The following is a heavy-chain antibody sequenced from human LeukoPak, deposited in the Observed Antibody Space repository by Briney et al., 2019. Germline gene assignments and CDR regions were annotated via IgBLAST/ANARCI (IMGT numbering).Heavy chain of an antibody. CDR2: ISGSGGST. CDR3: AKEYGAPLWFGELPARFDP. J-gene: IGHJ5*02. CDR1: GFTFSSYA. Sequence: PGGSLRLSCAASGFTFSSYAMSWVRQAPGKGLEWVSAISGSGGSTYYADSVKGRFTISRDNSKNTLYLQMNSLRAEDTAVYYCAKEYGAPLWFGELPARFDPWGQGTLVTVSS. V-gene: IGHV3-23*01. D-gene: IGHD3-10*01.